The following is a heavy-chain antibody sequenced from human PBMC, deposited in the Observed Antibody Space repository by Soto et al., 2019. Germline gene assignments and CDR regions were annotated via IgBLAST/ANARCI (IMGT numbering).Heavy chain of an antibody. D-gene: IGHD1-20*01. Sequence: SETLSLTCTVSVGSISSGGYYWSWIRQHPGKGLEWIGYIYYSGSTYYNPSLKSRVTISVDTSKNQFSLKLSSVTAADTAVYYCARVDNGVFDYWGQGTLVTVSS. J-gene: IGHJ4*02. CDR2: IYYSGST. CDR3: ARVDNGVFDY. CDR1: VGSISSGGYY. V-gene: IGHV4-31*03.